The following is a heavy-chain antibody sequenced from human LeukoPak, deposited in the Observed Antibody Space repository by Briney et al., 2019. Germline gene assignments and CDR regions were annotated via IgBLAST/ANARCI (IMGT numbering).Heavy chain of an antibody. Sequence: SETLSLTCTVSGGSISSYYWSWIRQPPGKGLEWIAYISDIGSNNYNPSLKSRVTISLGTSKNQFSLKLSSVTAADTAVYYCAGHHPRNTVDFWGQGTLVTVSS. D-gene: IGHD2/OR15-2a*01. V-gene: IGHV4-59*08. CDR2: ISDIGSN. CDR1: GGSISSYY. CDR3: AGHHPRNTVDF. J-gene: IGHJ4*02.